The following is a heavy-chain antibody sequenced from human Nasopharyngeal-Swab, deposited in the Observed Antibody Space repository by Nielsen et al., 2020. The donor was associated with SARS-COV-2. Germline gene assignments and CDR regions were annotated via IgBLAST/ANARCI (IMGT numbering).Heavy chain of an antibody. Sequence: ASVKVSCKASGYTFTNYGVSWVRQPPGQGLEWMGWVSPLNGRTNYIQKFQGRIIMTTDTSTNTTFMELTDLTSDDTAVYYCATDHWNRFDYWGQGTQVTVSS. J-gene: IGHJ4*02. CDR3: ATDHWNRFDY. D-gene: IGHD1-1*01. V-gene: IGHV1-18*01. CDR1: GYTFTNYG. CDR2: VSPLNGRT.